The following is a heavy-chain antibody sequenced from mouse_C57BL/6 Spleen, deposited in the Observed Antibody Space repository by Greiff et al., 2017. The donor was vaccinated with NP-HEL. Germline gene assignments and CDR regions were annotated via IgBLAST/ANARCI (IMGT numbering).Heavy chain of an antibody. CDR3: ASGGSGIYYDYDGGFAY. D-gene: IGHD2-4*01. CDR1: GYAFSSSW. J-gene: IGHJ3*01. CDR2: IYPGDGDT. V-gene: IGHV1-82*01. Sequence: QVQLQQSGPELVKPGASVKISCKASGYAFSSSWMNWVKQRPGKGLEWIGRIYPGDGDTNYNGKFKGKATLTADKSSSPAYMQLSSLTSEDSAVYFCASGGSGIYYDYDGGFAYWGQGTLVTVSA.